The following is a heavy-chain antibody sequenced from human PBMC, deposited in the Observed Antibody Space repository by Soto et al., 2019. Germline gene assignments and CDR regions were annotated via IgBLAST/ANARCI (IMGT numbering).Heavy chain of an antibody. CDR2: ISAYNGNT. Sequence: QVQLVQSGAEVKKPGASVKVSCKASGYTFASYAISWMRHAPGQGLEWMGWISAYNGNTNYAQKPQGRVTMTTDTSTSTAYKELRSLRSDDTAVYYCAREPPPPDYWGQGTLVTVSS. CDR3: AREPPPPDY. V-gene: IGHV1-18*01. J-gene: IGHJ4*02. CDR1: GYTFASYA.